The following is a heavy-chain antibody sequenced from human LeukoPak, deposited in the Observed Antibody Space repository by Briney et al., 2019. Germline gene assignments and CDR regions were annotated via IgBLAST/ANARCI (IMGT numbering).Heavy chain of an antibody. J-gene: IGHJ4*02. D-gene: IGHD3-22*01. CDR3: ARLNSGYYDSSGYFIDY. V-gene: IGHV5-51*01. Sequence: GESLQISCKGSGYTFTSYWIGWVRQMPGKGLEWMGIIYPGDSDTRYSPSFQGQVTISADKSISTAYLQWSSLKASDTAMHYCARLNSGYYDSSGYFIDYWGQGTLVTVSS. CDR1: GYTFTSYW. CDR2: IYPGDSDT.